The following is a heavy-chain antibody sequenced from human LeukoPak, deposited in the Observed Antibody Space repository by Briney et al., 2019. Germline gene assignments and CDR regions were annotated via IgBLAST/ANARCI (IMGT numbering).Heavy chain of an antibody. CDR2: IYHSGTS. CDR1: GGSISSHW. J-gene: IGHJ5*02. Sequence: SGTLSLTCAVSGGSISSHWWSWVRQPPGKGLEWIGEIYHSGTSNYNPSLKSRVTISVDKSKNQFSLKLTSMTTADTAVYYCARVGAAAGTNWFDPWGQGTLVTVSS. V-gene: IGHV4-4*02. CDR3: ARVGAAAGTNWFDP. D-gene: IGHD6-13*01.